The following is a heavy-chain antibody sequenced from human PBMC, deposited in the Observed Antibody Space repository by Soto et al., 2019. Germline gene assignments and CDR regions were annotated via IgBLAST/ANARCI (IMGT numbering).Heavy chain of an antibody. V-gene: IGHV3-23*01. Sequence: GGSLRLSCAASGFTFSSYAMSWVRQAPGKGLEWVSAISGSGGSTYYADSVKGRFTISRDNSKNTLYLQMNSLRAEDTAVYYCAKPHRADIVVVVAATVVDYWGQGTLVTVSS. CDR1: GFTFSSYA. J-gene: IGHJ4*02. CDR3: AKPHRADIVVVVAATVVDY. CDR2: ISGSGGST. D-gene: IGHD2-15*01.